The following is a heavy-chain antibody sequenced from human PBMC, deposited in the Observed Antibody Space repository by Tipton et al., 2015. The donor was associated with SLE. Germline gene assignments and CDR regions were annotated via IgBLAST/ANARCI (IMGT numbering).Heavy chain of an antibody. CDR1: GGSISNYF. CDR3: ARMFRAASGGFDY. Sequence: TLSLTCNVSGGSISNYFWAWIRQPPGKGLEWIATIFHTGSTYYNPSLKSRVTISVDTSKNQFSLRVSSVIAADTAVYYCARMFRAASGGFDYWGQGTLVTVSS. D-gene: IGHD6-13*01. CDR2: IFHTGST. J-gene: IGHJ4*02. V-gene: IGHV4-38-2*02.